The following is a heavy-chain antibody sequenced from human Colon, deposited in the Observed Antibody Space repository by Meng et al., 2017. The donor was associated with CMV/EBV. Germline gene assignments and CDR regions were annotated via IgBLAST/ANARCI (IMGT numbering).Heavy chain of an antibody. CDR2: SYYTGST. Sequence: QVQLQQWGAGPLKPSETLSLTGAVYGESFSGYYWTWIRQPPGRGLEWIGESYYTGSTNYSPSLKSRVTISLDTSKNQFSLKLNSVTAADTAVYYCARATKSSCWEVLDYWGHGTLVTVSS. J-gene: IGHJ4*01. D-gene: IGHD2-2*01. CDR1: GESFSGYY. CDR3: ARATKSSCWEVLDY. V-gene: IGHV4-34*01.